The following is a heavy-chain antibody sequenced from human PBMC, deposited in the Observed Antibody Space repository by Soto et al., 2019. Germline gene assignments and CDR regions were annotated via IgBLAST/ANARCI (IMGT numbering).Heavy chain of an antibody. V-gene: IGHV1-24*01. Sequence: ASVKVSCKVSGYTLTELSMHWVRQAPGKGLEWMGGFDPEDGETIYAQKFQGRVAMTEDTSTDTAYMELSSLRSEDTAVYYCATDRGYDSSGYNDAFDIWGQGTMVTVSS. CDR3: ATDRGYDSSGYNDAFDI. CDR1: GYTLTELS. D-gene: IGHD3-22*01. J-gene: IGHJ3*02. CDR2: FDPEDGET.